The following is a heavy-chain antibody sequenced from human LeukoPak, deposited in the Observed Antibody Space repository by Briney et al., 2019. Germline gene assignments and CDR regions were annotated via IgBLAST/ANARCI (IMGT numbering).Heavy chain of an antibody. CDR3: ATTTRGRSWDY. J-gene: IGHJ4*02. CDR1: GFTFSNYW. CDR2: VRPDGSEI. D-gene: IGHD2-15*01. Sequence: PGGSLRLSCAAYGFTFSNYWMSWVRQAPGKGLEWVANVRPDGSEIQYVDSMKGRFTVSRDNSENSLYLRMSSLRAEDTAVYYCATTTRGRSWDYWGQGTLVTVSS. V-gene: IGHV3-7*01.